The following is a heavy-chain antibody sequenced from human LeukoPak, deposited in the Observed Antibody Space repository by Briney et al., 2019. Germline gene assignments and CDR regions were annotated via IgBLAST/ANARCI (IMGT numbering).Heavy chain of an antibody. CDR3: ARDHGSLYGSGSYYIENYFDY. V-gene: IGHV3-30-3*01. CDR1: GFTFSSYA. CDR2: ISYDGSNK. Sequence: PGGSLRLSCAASGFTFSSYAMHWVRQAPGKGLEWVAVISYDGSNKYYADSVKGRFTISRDNSKNTLYLQMNSLRAEDTAVYYCARDHGSLYGSGSYYIENYFDYWGQGTLVTVSS. D-gene: IGHD3-10*01. J-gene: IGHJ4*02.